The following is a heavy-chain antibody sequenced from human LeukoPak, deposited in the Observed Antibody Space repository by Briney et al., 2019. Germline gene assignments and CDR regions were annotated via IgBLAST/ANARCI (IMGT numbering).Heavy chain of an antibody. CDR2: ISYDGSNK. CDR1: GFTFSSYA. J-gene: IGHJ4*02. Sequence: GGSLRLSCAASGFTFSSYAMHWVRQAPGKGLEWVAVISYDGSNKYYADSVKGRFTISRDSSKNTLSLQMNSLRAEDTAVYYCARSVLGYDFWSGYFFDSWGQGTLVTVSS. CDR3: ARSVLGYDFWSGYFFDS. V-gene: IGHV3-30-3*01. D-gene: IGHD3-3*01.